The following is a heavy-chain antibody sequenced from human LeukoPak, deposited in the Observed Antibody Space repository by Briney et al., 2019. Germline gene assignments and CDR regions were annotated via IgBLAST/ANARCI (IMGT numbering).Heavy chain of an antibody. V-gene: IGHV1-8*01. J-gene: IGHJ6*03. CDR3: ARGGVGDYYDSSGFRYYYYYYMDV. CDR1: GYTFTSYD. CDR2: MNPNSGNT. D-gene: IGHD3-22*01. Sequence: ASVKVSCKASGYTFTSYDINWVRQATGQGLEWMGWMNPNSGNTGYAQKFQGRVTMTRSTSISTAYMELSSLRSEDTAVYYCARGGVGDYYDSSGFRYYYYYYMDVWGKGTTVTVSS.